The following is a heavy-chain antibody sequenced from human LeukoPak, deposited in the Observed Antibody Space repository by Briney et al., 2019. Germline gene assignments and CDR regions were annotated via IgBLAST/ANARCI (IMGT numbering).Heavy chain of an antibody. CDR1: GFTFDDYG. J-gene: IGHJ6*03. Sequence: PGGSLRLSCAASGFTFDDYGMSWVRQAPGKGLEWVSGINWNGGSTGYADSVKGRFTISRDNAKNSLYLQMNSPRAEDTALYYCARGSSGWYNYHYYYMDVWGKGTTVTVSS. CDR2: INWNGGST. CDR3: ARGSSGWYNYHYYYMDV. V-gene: IGHV3-20*04. D-gene: IGHD6-19*01.